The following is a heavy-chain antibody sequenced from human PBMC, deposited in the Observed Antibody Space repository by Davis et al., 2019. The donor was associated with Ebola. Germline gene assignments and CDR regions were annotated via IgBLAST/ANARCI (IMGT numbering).Heavy chain of an antibody. CDR3: ATKCGPTVTTHYYYGMDV. D-gene: IGHD4-17*01. Sequence: ASVKVSCKASGYTFTSYGISWVRQAPGQGLEWMGWISAYNGNTNYAQKLQGRVTMTTDTSTSTAYMELSSLRSEDTAVYYCATKCGPTVTTHYYYGMDVWGQGTTVTASS. J-gene: IGHJ6*02. CDR1: GYTFTSYG. CDR2: ISAYNGNT. V-gene: IGHV1-18*01.